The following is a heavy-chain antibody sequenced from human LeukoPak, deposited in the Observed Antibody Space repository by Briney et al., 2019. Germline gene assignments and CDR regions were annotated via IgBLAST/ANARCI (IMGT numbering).Heavy chain of an antibody. CDR1: GFTFSSYG. D-gene: IGHD1-26*01. J-gene: IGHJ4*02. CDR2: IRYDGSNK. V-gene: IGHV3-30*02. CDR3: TTEGVRYSGLVDY. Sequence: PGGSLRLSCAASGFTFSSYGMHWVRQAPGKGLEWVAFIRYDGSNKYYADSVKGRFTISRDSSKNTLYLQMNSLKTEDTAVYYCTTEGVRYSGLVDYWGQGTLVTVSS.